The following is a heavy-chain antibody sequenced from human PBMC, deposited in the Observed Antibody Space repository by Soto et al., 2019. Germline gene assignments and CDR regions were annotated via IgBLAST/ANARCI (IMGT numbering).Heavy chain of an antibody. Sequence: QVQLVQSGAEVKKPGASVKVSCKASGYTFTSYYMHWVRQAPGQGLDWLGIINPSGGSTTYAQKIQGRVNMPRNTSTSTDYMEPSSLRYEDTAVYFCAREPRATGGTPGGYYGMDVWGQGTTVTVSS. D-gene: IGHD6-13*01. V-gene: IGHV1-46*01. J-gene: IGHJ6*01. CDR3: AREPRATGGTPGGYYGMDV. CDR2: INPSGGST. CDR1: GYTFTSYY.